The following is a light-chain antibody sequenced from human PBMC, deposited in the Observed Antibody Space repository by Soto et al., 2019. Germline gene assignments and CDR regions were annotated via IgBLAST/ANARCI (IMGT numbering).Light chain of an antibody. CDR3: QQSYSRVT. CDR2: AAS. Sequence: DIHMTQSPSSVSASLGDGVTITFRASQSISSYVSWYQQRPGKAPKLLIYAASRLQSGVPSRFSGSRSGTDFTLTISSLQPEDFATYYCQQSYSRVTFGQGTKVDIK. V-gene: IGKV1-39*01. CDR1: QSISSY. J-gene: IGKJ1*01.